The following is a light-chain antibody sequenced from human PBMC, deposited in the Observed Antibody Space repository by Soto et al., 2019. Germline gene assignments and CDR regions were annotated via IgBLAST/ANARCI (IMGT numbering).Light chain of an antibody. V-gene: IGKV1-33*01. CDR3: QHFDNLPYT. J-gene: IGKJ2*01. CDR2: DAS. Sequence: DIQMTQSPSSLSASVGDRVTITCQASQDITNYLNWYRQKPGKAPERLIYDASNSETGVPSRFGGRGSGTDFTFTISSLQPEYIATYYCQHFDNLPYTFGQGTKLEIK. CDR1: QDITNY.